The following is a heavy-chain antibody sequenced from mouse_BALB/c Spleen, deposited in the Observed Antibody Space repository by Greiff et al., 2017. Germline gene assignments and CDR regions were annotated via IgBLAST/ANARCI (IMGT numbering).Heavy chain of an antibody. D-gene: IGHD2-1*01. V-gene: IGHV2-2*02. J-gene: IGHJ4*01. CDR1: GFSLTSYG. CDR3: ARKEGNYYAMDY. Sequence: VQRVESGPGLVQPSQSLSITCTVSGFSLTSYGVHWVRQSPGKGLEWLGVIWSGGSTDYNAAFISRLSISKDNSKSQVFFKMNSLQANDTAIYYCARKEGNYYAMDYWGQGTSVTVSS. CDR2: IWSGGST.